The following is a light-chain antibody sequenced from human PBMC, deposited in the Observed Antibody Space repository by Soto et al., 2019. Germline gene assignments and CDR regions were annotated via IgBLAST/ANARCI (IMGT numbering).Light chain of an antibody. V-gene: IGKV1-39*01. J-gene: IGKJ5*01. Sequence: DIQLATTQPPLSAYAGASLTVTSRASQSISRYLNWYQQKPGKAPNLLIYAASSLQSGVPSRFSGSGSGTDFTLTISSLQPEDFATYYCQQNYSTPLTFGQGTRVEIK. CDR1: QSISRY. CDR3: QQNYSTPLT. CDR2: AAS.